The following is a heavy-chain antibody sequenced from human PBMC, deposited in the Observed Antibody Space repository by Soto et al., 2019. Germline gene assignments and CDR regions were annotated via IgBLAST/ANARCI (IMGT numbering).Heavy chain of an antibody. Sequence: QVQLQESGPGLVKPSGTLSLTCAVSGGSISSSNWWSWVRQPPGKGLEWIGEIYHSGSTNYNPSLKSRVTISGDKSKKQCSLKLSSVTAADTAVYYCARDWVAAAGTRYYYGMDVWGQGTTVTVSS. CDR2: IYHSGST. D-gene: IGHD6-13*01. CDR3: ARDWVAAAGTRYYYGMDV. J-gene: IGHJ6*02. V-gene: IGHV4-4*02. CDR1: GGSISSSNW.